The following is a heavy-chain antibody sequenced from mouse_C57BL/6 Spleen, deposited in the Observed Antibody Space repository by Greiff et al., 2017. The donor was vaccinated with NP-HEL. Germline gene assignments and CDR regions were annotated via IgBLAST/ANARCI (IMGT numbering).Heavy chain of an antibody. J-gene: IGHJ2*01. CDR1: GYTFTSYW. CDR3: AREIPYGSSSYCDY. CDR2: IDPSDSYT. D-gene: IGHD1-1*01. V-gene: IGHV1-59*01. Sequence: QVQLQQSGAELVRPGTSVKLSCKASGYTFTSYWMHWVKQRPGQGLEWIGVIDPSDSYTNYNQKFKGKATLTVDTSSSTAYMQLSSLTSEDSAVYYCAREIPYGSSSYCDYWGQGTTLTVSS.